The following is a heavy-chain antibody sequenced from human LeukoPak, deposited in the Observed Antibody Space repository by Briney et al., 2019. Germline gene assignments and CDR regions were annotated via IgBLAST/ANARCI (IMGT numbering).Heavy chain of an antibody. CDR2: IIPIFGTS. CDR1: GGTFSSYA. V-gene: IGHV1-69*05. D-gene: IGHD1-26*01. CDR3: ARRPYSGSYGEFDY. Sequence: SVKVSCKASGGTFSSYAINWVRQAPGQGLEWMGRIIPIFGTSNSAQKFQGRVTITTDESTSTAYMELSSLRSEDTAVYYCARRPYSGSYGEFDYWGQGTLVTVSS. J-gene: IGHJ4*02.